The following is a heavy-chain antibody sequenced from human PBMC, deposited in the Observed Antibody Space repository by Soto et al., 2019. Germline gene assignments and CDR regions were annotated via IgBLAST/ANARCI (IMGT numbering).Heavy chain of an antibody. CDR3: ARFWVVAARFDP. V-gene: IGHV1-18*01. CDR1: GYTFTSYG. Sequence: GASVKVSCKASGYTFTSYGISWVRQAPGQGLEWMGWISAYNGNTNYAQKLQGRVTMTTGTSTSTAYMELRNLRSDDTAVYYCARFWVVAARFDPWGQGTLVPVSP. D-gene: IGHD2-15*01. J-gene: IGHJ5*02. CDR2: ISAYNGNT.